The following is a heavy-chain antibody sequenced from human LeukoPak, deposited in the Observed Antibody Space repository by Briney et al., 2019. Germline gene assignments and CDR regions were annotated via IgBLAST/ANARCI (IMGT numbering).Heavy chain of an antibody. V-gene: IGHV3-30*18. Sequence: GRSLRLSCAASGFTFSSYGMHWVRQAPGKGLEWVAVISYEGSNKYYADSVNGRFTISRENSKNKLYLQMHSLRAEDTAVYYCAKDAGYSSSWGGDYWGQGTLVTVSS. D-gene: IGHD6-13*01. CDR2: ISYEGSNK. CDR1: GFTFSSYG. CDR3: AKDAGYSSSWGGDY. J-gene: IGHJ4*02.